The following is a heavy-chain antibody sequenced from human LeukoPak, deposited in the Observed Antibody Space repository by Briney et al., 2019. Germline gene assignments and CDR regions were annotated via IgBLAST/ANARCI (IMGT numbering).Heavy chain of an antibody. CDR2: ISGSGGST. Sequence: GGSLRLSCAASGFTFSSYAMSWVRQAPGKGLEWVSAISGSGGSTYYADSVKGRFTISRDNSKNTLYLQMNSLRAEDTAVYYCAKYYYDGSGYWVPYYFDYWGQGTLVTVSS. V-gene: IGHV3-23*01. CDR1: GFTFSSYA. J-gene: IGHJ4*02. D-gene: IGHD3-22*01. CDR3: AKYYYDGSGYWVPYYFDY.